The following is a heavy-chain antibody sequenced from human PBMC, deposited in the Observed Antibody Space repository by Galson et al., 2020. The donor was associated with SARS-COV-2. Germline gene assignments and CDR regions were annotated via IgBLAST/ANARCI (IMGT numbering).Heavy chain of an antibody. D-gene: IGHD3-9*01. CDR2: INSDGSST. CDR1: GFTFSSYW. Sequence: GGSLRLSCAASGFTFSSYWMHWVRQAPGKGLVWVSRINSDGSSTSYADSVKGRFTISRDNAKNTRYLQMNSLRAEDTAVYYCARGTLYYDILTGYYPPGSNYYYGMDVWGQGTTVTVSS. J-gene: IGHJ6*02. V-gene: IGHV3-74*01. CDR3: ARGTLYYDILTGYYPPGSNYYYGMDV.